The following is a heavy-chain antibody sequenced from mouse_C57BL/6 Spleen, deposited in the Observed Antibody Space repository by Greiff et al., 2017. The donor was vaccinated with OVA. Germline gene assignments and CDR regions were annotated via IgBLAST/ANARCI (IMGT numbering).Heavy chain of an antibody. CDR3: ARDGGNYSLDY. CDR2: INYDGSST. CDR1: GFTFSDYY. J-gene: IGHJ2*01. V-gene: IGHV5-16*01. Sequence: EVMLVESEGGLVQPGSSMKLSCTASGFTFSDYYMAWVRQVPEKGLEWVANINYDGSSTYYLDSLKSRFIISRDNAKNILYLQMSSLKSEDTATYYCARDGGNYSLDYWGQGTTLTVSS. D-gene: IGHD2-1*01.